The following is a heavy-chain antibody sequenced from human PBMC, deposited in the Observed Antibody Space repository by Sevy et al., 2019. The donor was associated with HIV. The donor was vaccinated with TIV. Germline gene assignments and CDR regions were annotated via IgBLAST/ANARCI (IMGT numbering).Heavy chain of an antibody. Sequence: GGSLRLSCAASGFSFSANWMNWVRQAPGKGLEWVANIKGDGSEKHYVDSVEGRFIISRDNAKNVLYLQMNSLRVEDTAVYYCAHETFGRFESWGQGTLVTVSS. D-gene: IGHD3-16*01. CDR2: IKGDGSEK. V-gene: IGHV3-7*01. CDR3: AHETFGRFES. J-gene: IGHJ4*02. CDR1: GFSFSANW.